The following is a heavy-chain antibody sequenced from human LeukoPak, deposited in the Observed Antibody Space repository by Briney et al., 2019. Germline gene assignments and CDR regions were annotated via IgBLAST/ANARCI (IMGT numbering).Heavy chain of an antibody. Sequence: PGGSLRLSCAASGFTFSSYGMSWVRQAPGKGLEWVSAISGSGGSTYYADSVKGRFTISRDNSKNTLYLQMNSLRAEDTAVYYCAKFEEYSSSCGYWGQGTLVTVSS. CDR2: ISGSGGST. D-gene: IGHD6-13*01. CDR3: AKFEEYSSSCGY. CDR1: GFTFSSYG. J-gene: IGHJ4*02. V-gene: IGHV3-23*01.